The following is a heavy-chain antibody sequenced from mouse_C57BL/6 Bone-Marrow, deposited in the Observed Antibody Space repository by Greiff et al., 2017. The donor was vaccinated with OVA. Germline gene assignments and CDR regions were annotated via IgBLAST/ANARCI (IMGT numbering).Heavy chain of an antibody. CDR1: GFNINNTY. CDR2: IDPANGNT. Sequence: VQLKESVAELVRPGASVKLSCTASGFNINNTYMHWVKQRPEQGLEWIGRIDPANGNTKYAPKFQGKATLTADTSSNTAYLQLSSLTSDDTAIYYCALTAQATFFDYWGQGTTLTVSA. V-gene: IGHV14-3*01. D-gene: IGHD3-2*02. J-gene: IGHJ2*01. CDR3: ALTAQATFFDY.